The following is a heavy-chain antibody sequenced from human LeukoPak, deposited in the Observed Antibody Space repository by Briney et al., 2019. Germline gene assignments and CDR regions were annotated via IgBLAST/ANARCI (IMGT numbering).Heavy chain of an antibody. CDR1: GFTFSSYS. D-gene: IGHD4-17*01. J-gene: IGHJ4*02. CDR3: ARDPLYGDSTFDY. Sequence: GGSLRLSCAASGFTFSSYSMNWVRQAPGKGLEWVSYISSSSSTIYYADSVKGRFTISRDNAKNSLYLQMNSLRAEDTAVYYCARDPLYGDSTFDYWGQGTLVTVSS. V-gene: IGHV3-48*01. CDR2: ISSSSSTI.